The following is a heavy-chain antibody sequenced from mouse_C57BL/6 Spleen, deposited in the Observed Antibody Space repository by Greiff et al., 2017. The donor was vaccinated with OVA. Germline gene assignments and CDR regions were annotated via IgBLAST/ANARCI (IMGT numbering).Heavy chain of an antibody. CDR1: GYTFTSYW. CDR3: ATDSSGYDY. Sequence: QVQLKQPGAELVMPGASVKLSCKASGYTFTSYWMHWVKQRPGQGLEWIGEIDPSDSYTNYNQKFKGKSTLTVDKSSSTAYMQLSSLTSEDSAVYYCATDSSGYDYWGQGTTLTVSS. V-gene: IGHV1-69*01. D-gene: IGHD3-2*02. J-gene: IGHJ2*01. CDR2: IDPSDSYT.